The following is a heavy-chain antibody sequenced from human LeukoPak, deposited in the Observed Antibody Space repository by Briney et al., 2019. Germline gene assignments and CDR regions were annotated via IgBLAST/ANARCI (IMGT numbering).Heavy chain of an antibody. J-gene: IGHJ4*02. Sequence: ASVKVSCKASGYTFTSYDINWVRQAPGQGLEWMGWISGYNGNTNSAPKLQGRVTMTTDTSTSTAHMELRSLTSDDTAVYYCARDERARDFGAAGYFDYWGQGTLVTVSS. CDR1: GYTFTSYD. D-gene: IGHD4-17*01. CDR2: ISGYNGNT. V-gene: IGHV1-18*01. CDR3: ARDERARDFGAAGYFDY.